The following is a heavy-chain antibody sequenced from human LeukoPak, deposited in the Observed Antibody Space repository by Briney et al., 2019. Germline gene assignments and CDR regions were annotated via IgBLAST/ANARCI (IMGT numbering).Heavy chain of an antibody. D-gene: IGHD6-13*01. V-gene: IGHV3-7*01. CDR2: IKQDGSEK. CDR1: GFTYSTYL. CDR3: ARLLGIAVDY. J-gene: IGHJ4*02. Sequence: GGSLRLSCGASGFTYSTYLMTWVRQAPGKGLEWVANIKQDGSEKYYVDSVKGRFTISRDNAKNSLYLQMNSLRVEDTAVYYCARLLGIAVDYWGQGTLVTVSS.